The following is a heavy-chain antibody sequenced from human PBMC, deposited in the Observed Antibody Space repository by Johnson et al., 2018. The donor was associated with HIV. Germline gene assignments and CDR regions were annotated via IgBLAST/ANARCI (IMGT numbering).Heavy chain of an antibody. CDR1: GFTVSSYG. V-gene: IGHV3-30*03. CDR3: ARVGSLAFDI. D-gene: IGHD3-16*01. J-gene: IGHJ3*02. Sequence: QVQLVESGGGLVQPGGSLRLSCAASGFTVSSYGMHWVRQAPGKGLEWVAVISYDGSNKYYADSVKGRFTVSRDNTKNTLFLEMNSLIPEDTAVYYCARVGSLAFDIWGQGTMVTVS. CDR2: ISYDGSNK.